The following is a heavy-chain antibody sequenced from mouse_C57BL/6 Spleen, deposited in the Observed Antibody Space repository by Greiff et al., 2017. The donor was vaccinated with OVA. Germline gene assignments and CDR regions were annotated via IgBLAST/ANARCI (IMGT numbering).Heavy chain of an antibody. CDR1: GYTFTDYY. V-gene: IGHV1-77*01. J-gene: IGHJ2*01. CDR2: IGPGSGST. D-gene: IGHD1-1*01. CDR3: ARETLYYYGSSSYYFDY. Sequence: VKLMESGAELVKPGASVKISCKASGYTFTDYYINWVKQRPGQGLEWIGKIGPGSGSTYYNEKFKGKATLTADKSSSTAYMQLSSLTSEDSAVYFCARETLYYYGSSSYYFDYWGQGTTLTVSS.